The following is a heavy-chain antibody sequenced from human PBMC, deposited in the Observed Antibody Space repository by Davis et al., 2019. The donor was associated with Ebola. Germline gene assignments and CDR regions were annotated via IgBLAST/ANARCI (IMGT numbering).Heavy chain of an antibody. CDR2: IIPILGIA. D-gene: IGHD2-21*01. Sequence: SVKVSCKASGGTFSSYAISWVRQAPGQGLEWMGRIIPILGIANYAQKFQGRVTITADKSTSTAYMELSSLRSEDTAVYYCARETGETFYYYYGTDVWGQGTTVTVSS. V-gene: IGHV1-69*04. J-gene: IGHJ6*02. CDR1: GGTFSSYA. CDR3: ARETGETFYYYYGTDV.